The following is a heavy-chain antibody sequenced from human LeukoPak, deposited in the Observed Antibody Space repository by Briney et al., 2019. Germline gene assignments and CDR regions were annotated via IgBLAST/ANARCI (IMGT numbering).Heavy chain of an antibody. CDR2: VNHSGST. D-gene: IGHD3-22*01. CDR1: GGSFSGYY. J-gene: IGHJ4*02. CDR3: ARLLYYYDSSGLDY. V-gene: IGHV4-34*01. Sequence: SETLSLTCAVYGGSFSGYYWSWICQPPGKGLEWIGEVNHSGSTNYNPSLKSRVTISVDTSKNQFSLKLSSVTAADTAVYYCARLLYYYDSSGLDYWDQGTLVTVSS.